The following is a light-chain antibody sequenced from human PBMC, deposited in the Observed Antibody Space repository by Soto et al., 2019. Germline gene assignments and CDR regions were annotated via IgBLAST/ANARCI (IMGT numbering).Light chain of an antibody. CDR1: QSVSTSY. CDR2: GAS. Sequence: GLPQSPGTLSLSPGERATLSCRASQSVSTSYLAWYQQKPGQSPRHLIFGASSRATGIPDRFIGCGSGSDFTLTINRLEPEDFAVYYCQQYVSSPTTFGQGTKVEIK. J-gene: IGKJ1*01. V-gene: IGKV3-20*01. CDR3: QQYVSSPTT.